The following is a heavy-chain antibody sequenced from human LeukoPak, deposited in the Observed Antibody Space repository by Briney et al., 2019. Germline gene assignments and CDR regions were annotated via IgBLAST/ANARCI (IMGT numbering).Heavy chain of an antibody. CDR3: ARQRGIAAAGGNWNWYFDL. CDR2: IKQDGSEK. J-gene: IGHJ2*01. V-gene: IGHV3-7*03. CDR1: GFTFSSYW. Sequence: PGGSLRLSCAASGFTFSSYWMSWVRQAPGKGLEWVANIKQDGSEKYYVDSVKGRFTISRDNAKNSLYLQMNSLRAEDTAVYYCARQRGIAAAGGNWNWYFDLWGRGTLVTVSS. D-gene: IGHD6-13*01.